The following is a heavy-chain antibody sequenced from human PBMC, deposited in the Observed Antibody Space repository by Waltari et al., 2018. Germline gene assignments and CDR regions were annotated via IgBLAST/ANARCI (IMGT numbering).Heavy chain of an antibody. V-gene: IGHV4-38-2*02. CDR3: ARDRGVSNAFDI. CDR1: GYSISSGYY. CDR2: IYHSGST. Sequence: QVQLQESGPGLVKPSETLSLTCTVSGYSISSGYYWGWIRQPPGKGLEWIGSIYHSGSTYYNPSLKSRVTISVDTSKNQFSLKLSSVTAADTAVYYCARDRGVSNAFDIWGQGTMVTVSS. D-gene: IGHD6-13*01. J-gene: IGHJ3*02.